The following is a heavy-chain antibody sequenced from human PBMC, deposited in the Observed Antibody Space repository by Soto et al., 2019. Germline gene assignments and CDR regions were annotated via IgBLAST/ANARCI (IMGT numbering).Heavy chain of an antibody. D-gene: IGHD2-15*01. CDR2: IYHSGST. J-gene: IGHJ3*02. V-gene: IGHV4-38-2*01. Sequence: PSETLSLTCAVSGYSISSGYYWGWIRQPPGKGLEWIGSIYHSGSTYYNPSLKSRVTISVDTSKNQFSLKLSSVAAADTAVYYCATRQSGGGYCSGGSCYSGAFDIWGQGTMVTVSS. CDR1: GYSISSGYY. CDR3: ATRQSGGGYCSGGSCYSGAFDI.